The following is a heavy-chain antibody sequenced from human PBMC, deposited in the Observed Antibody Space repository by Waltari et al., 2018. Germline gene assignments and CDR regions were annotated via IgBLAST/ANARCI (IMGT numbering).Heavy chain of an antibody. V-gene: IGHV1-24*01. CDR3: ATRPLRLGESGYFDY. Sequence: QVQLVQSGAEVKKPGASVKVSCKVSGYTLTELSMHWVRQAPGKGLEWMGGCDPEGGETIYAEKFQGRVTMTEDTSTDTAYMELSSLRSEDTAVYYGATRPLRLGESGYFDYWGQGTLVTVSS. CDR1: GYTLTELS. J-gene: IGHJ4*02. D-gene: IGHD3-16*01. CDR2: CDPEGGET.